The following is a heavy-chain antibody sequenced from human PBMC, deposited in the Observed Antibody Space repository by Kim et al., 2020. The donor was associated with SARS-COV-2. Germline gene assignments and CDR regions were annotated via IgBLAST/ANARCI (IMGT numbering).Heavy chain of an antibody. J-gene: IGHJ4*02. Sequence: GGSLRLSCAASGFTFSSYGMHWVRQAPGKGLEWVAVISYDGSNKYYADSVKGRFTISRDNSKNTLYLQMNSLRAEDTAVYYCAKVKRATTLLYYFDYWGQGTLVTVSS. CDR2: ISYDGSNK. CDR3: AKVKRATTLLYYFDY. CDR1: GFTFSSYG. V-gene: IGHV3-30*18. D-gene: IGHD1-1*01.